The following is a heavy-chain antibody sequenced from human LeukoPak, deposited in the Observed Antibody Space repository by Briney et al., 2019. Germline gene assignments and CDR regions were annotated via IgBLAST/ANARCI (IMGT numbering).Heavy chain of an antibody. CDR2: ISGSGGST. CDR1: GFTFSSYA. J-gene: IGHJ3*02. D-gene: IGHD6-19*01. V-gene: IGHV3-23*01. Sequence: PGGSLRLSCAASGFTFSSYAMSRVRQAPGKGLEWVSAISGSGGSTYYADSVKGRFTISRDNSKNTLYLQMNSLRAEDTAVYYCAKPVTVAGTGGYAAFDIWGQGTMVTVSS. CDR3: AKPVTVAGTGGYAAFDI.